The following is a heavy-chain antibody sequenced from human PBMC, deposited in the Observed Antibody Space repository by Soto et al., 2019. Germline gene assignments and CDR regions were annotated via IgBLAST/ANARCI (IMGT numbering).Heavy chain of an antibody. CDR3: ARGSQYYYDSSGYKRAPKDAEYFQH. CDR2: INPSGGST. CDR1: GYTFTSYY. D-gene: IGHD3-22*01. Sequence: ASVKVSCKASGYTFTSYYMHWVRQAPGQGLEWMGIINPSGGSTSYAQKFQGRVTMTRDTSTSTVYMELSSLRSEDTAVYYCARGSQYYYDSSGYKRAPKDAEYFQHWGQGTLVTVSS. V-gene: IGHV1-46*01. J-gene: IGHJ1*01.